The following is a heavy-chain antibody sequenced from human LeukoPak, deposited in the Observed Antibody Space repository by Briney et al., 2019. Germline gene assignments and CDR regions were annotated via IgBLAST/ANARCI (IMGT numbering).Heavy chain of an antibody. J-gene: IGHJ4*02. CDR2: VYPRDGST. CDR1: GYTFTSYY. V-gene: IGHV1-46*01. Sequence: ASVKVSCKASGYTFTSYYMHWVRQAPGQGLEWMGMVYPRDGSTSYAQKFQGRVTVTRDTSTSTVHMELSGLRSEDTAVYYCARDQEGFDYWGQGTLVTVSS. CDR3: ARDQEGFDY.